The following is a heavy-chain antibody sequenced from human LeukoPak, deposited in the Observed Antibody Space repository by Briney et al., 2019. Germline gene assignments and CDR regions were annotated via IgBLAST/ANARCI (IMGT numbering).Heavy chain of an antibody. CDR2: IGTAGDT. Sequence: GGSLRLSCAASGFTSSSYDMHWVRQATGKGLEWVSAIGTAGDTYYPGSVKGRFTISRENAKNSLYLQMNSLRAEDTAVYYCARAQPWIQLFYGMDVWGQGTTVTVSS. D-gene: IGHD5-18*01. V-gene: IGHV3-13*01. CDR3: ARAQPWIQLFYGMDV. CDR1: GFTSSSYD. J-gene: IGHJ6*02.